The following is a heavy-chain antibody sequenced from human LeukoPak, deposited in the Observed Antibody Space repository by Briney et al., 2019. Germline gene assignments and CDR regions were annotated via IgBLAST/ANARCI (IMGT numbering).Heavy chain of an antibody. V-gene: IGHV1-2*02. J-gene: IGHJ4*02. D-gene: IGHD3/OR15-3a*01. Sequence: ASVTVSCTASGYTFTSYYMHWVRQAPGQGLERMGWIDPNSGGSTYVQKFHGRVTMIRDTSINTAYMELSSLRSDDTAVYYCATITQDWANNYWGQGTLVTVSS. CDR1: GYTFTSYY. CDR2: IDPNSGGS. CDR3: ATITQDWANNY.